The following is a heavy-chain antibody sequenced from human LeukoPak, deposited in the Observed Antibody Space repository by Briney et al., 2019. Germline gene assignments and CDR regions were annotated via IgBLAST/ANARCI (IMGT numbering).Heavy chain of an antibody. V-gene: IGHV4-38-2*02. J-gene: IGHJ4*02. CDR1: GYSISSGYY. Sequence: SETLSLTCTVSGYSISSGYYWGWIRQPPGKGLEWIGSIYHSGRTFYNPSLKSRVTISVDTSKNQFSLKLTSVTAADTAVYYCARELRRITIFGVVTEPRDYWGQGTLVTVSS. D-gene: IGHD3-3*01. CDR3: ARELRRITIFGVVTEPRDY. CDR2: IYHSGRT.